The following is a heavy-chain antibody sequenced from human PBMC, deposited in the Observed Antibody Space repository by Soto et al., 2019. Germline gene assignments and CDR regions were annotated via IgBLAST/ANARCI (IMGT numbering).Heavy chain of an antibody. V-gene: IGHV3-21*01. CDR3: ARDYSSSHLGWFDP. D-gene: IGHD6-6*01. CDR2: ISSSSSYI. J-gene: IGHJ5*02. Sequence: GGSLRLSCAASGFTFNSYSMNWVRQAPGKGLEWVSSISSSSSYIYYADSVKGRFTISRDNAKNSLYLQMNSLRAEDTAVYYCARDYSSSHLGWFDPWGQGTLVTVSS. CDR1: GFTFNSYS.